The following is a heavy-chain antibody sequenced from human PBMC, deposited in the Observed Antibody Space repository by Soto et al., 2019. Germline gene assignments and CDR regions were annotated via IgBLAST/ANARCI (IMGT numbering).Heavy chain of an antibody. J-gene: IGHJ4*02. D-gene: IGHD3-22*01. CDR2: IYYSGST. V-gene: IGHV4-30-4*01. Sequence: SETLSLTCTVSGGSISSGDYYWSWIRQPPGKGLEWIGYIYYSGSTYYNPSLKSRVTISVDTSKNQFSLKLSSVTAADTAVYYCARRGVTLDYYDSSGPLGYFDYWGQGTLVTVSS. CDR3: ARRGVTLDYYDSSGPLGYFDY. CDR1: GGSISSGDYY.